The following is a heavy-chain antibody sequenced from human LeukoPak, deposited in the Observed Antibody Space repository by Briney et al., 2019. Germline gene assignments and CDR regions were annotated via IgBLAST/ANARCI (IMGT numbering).Heavy chain of an antibody. CDR2: IYYIGST. CDR3: ARHYSGGFDY. V-gene: IGHV4-39*01. D-gene: IGHD3-10*01. Sequence: PSETLSLTCTVSGGSISGSSYYWGWIRQSPRKGLEWIGSIYYIGSTYYNPSLKSRVTISADTSEKQFSLKLSSVTAADTAVYYCARHYSGGFDYWGQGTLVAVSS. J-gene: IGHJ4*02. CDR1: GGSISGSSYY.